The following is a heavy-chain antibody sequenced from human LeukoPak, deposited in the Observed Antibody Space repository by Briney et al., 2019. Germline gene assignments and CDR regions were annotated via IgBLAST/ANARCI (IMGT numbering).Heavy chain of an antibody. Sequence: PSETLSLTCTVSGGSISSYYWSWIRQPPGKGLEWIGYIYYSGSTNYNPSLKSRVTISVDTSKNQFSLKLSSVTAADTAVYYCARAHYLDYWGQGTLVTVSS. CDR3: ARAHYLDY. V-gene: IGHV4-59*08. CDR2: IYYSGST. J-gene: IGHJ4*02. CDR1: GGSISSYY.